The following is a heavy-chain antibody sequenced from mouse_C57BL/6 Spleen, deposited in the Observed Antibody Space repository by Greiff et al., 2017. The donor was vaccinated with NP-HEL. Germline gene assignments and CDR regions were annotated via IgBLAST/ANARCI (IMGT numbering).Heavy chain of an antibody. V-gene: IGHV1-64*01. Sequence: QVQLQQPGAELVKPGASVKLSCKASGYTFTSYWMHWVKQRPGQGLEWIGMIHPNSGSTNYNEKFKSKATLTVDKSSSTAYMQLSSLTSEDSAVYYCARGDGKGWYFDVWGTGTTVTVSS. J-gene: IGHJ1*03. CDR1: GYTFTSYW. CDR3: ARGDGKGWYFDV. D-gene: IGHD2-1*01. CDR2: IHPNSGST.